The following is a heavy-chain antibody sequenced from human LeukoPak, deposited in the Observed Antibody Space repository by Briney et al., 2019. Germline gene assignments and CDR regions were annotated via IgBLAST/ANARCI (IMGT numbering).Heavy chain of an antibody. D-gene: IGHD2-2*02. J-gene: IGHJ4*02. CDR3: VRYCSSTTCYTRAVDY. CDR1: GGSISSSSYY. V-gene: IGHV4-39*01. Sequence: SETLSLTCTVSGGSISSSSYYWGCIRQAPGKGLEWIGSIYYSGSTFYNPSLKSRVTMSVDTSKNQFSLKLSSVTAADTAVYYSVRYCSSTTCYTRAVDYWGQGTLVTVSS. CDR2: IYYSGST.